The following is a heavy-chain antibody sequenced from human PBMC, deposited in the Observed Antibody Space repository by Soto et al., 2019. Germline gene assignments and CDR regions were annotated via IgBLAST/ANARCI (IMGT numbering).Heavy chain of an antibody. CDR1: GFTFSSYG. D-gene: IGHD6-19*01. CDR2: IWYDGSNK. V-gene: IGHV3-33*01. CDR3: ARDGVAGRGDYYYYYMDV. J-gene: IGHJ6*03. Sequence: GGSLRLSCAASGFTFSSYGMHWVRQAPGKGLEWVAVIWYDGSNKYYADSVKGRFTISRDNSKNTLYLQMNSLRAEDTAVYYCARDGVAGRGDYYYYYMDVWGKGTTVTVSS.